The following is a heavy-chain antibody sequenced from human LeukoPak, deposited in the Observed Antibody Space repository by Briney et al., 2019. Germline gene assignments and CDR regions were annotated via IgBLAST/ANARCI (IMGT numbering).Heavy chain of an antibody. Sequence: PSETLSLTCAVSGYSISSGYYWGWIRQPPRKGLEWIGSIYHSGSTYYNVSLKSRVTISVDTSKNQVSLKLNSVTAADTAVYYCARQIRGGGLRGYFDYWGQGTLVTVSS. CDR1: GYSISSGYY. J-gene: IGHJ4*02. D-gene: IGHD6-25*01. V-gene: IGHV4-38-2*01. CDR2: IYHSGST. CDR3: ARQIRGGGLRGYFDY.